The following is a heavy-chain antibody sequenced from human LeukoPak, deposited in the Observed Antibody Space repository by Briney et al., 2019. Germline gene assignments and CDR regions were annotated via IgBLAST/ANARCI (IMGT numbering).Heavy chain of an antibody. D-gene: IGHD2-2*01. Sequence: ASVKVSCKASGYTFTSYGISWVRQAPGQGLEWMGWISGYNGNTNYAQKFQGRVTMTTDTSTSTAYMELKSLRSDDTAVYYCARDPLSSTTSQNWFDPWGQGTLVTVSS. V-gene: IGHV1-18*01. CDR1: GYTFTSYG. CDR2: ISGYNGNT. CDR3: ARDPLSSTTSQNWFDP. J-gene: IGHJ5*02.